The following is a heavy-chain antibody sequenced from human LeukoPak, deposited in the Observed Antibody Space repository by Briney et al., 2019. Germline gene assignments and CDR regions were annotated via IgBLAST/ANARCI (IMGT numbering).Heavy chain of an antibody. CDR1: GDTCTAYY. V-gene: IGHV1-2*02. J-gene: IGHJ6*02. Sequence: ASVKVSRKASGDTCTAYYMHGVREAPGQGREWMGWINPNSGGTNYAQKYQGRVTITRDTSNSTAYMELSRLRSDDTAVYYCARPRWWGAATRHYYSGMDVWGQGTTVTVSS. CDR3: ARPRWWGAATRHYYSGMDV. CDR2: INPNSGGT. D-gene: IGHD6-25*01.